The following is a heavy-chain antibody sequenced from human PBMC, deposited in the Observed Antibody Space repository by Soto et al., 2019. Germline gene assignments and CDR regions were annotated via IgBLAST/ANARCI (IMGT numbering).Heavy chain of an antibody. V-gene: IGHV3-21*01. Sequence: GGSLRLSCAASGFTFSSYSMNWVRQAPGKGLEWVSSISSSSSNAYYADSVKGRFTISRDNAKNSLYLQMNSLRAEDTALYYCASWLGYCRGGSCQGYFQHRGQGTLVTVSS. CDR3: ASWLGYCRGGSCQGYFQH. D-gene: IGHD2-15*01. CDR2: ISSSSSNA. J-gene: IGHJ1*01. CDR1: GFTFSSYS.